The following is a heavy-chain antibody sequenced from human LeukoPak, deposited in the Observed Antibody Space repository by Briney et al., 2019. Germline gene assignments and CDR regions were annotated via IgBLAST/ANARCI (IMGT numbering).Heavy chain of an antibody. J-gene: IGHJ4*02. D-gene: IGHD2-8*01. CDR1: GGTFSNYA. Sequence: EASVKVSCKASGGTFSNYAVNWVRQAPGQGLEWMGWINPNSGGTNYAQKFQGRVTMTRDTSISTAYMELSRLRSDDTAVYYCARVRLGYCTNGVCYPTDYWGQGTLVTVSS. V-gene: IGHV1-2*02. CDR2: INPNSGGT. CDR3: ARVRLGYCTNGVCYPTDY.